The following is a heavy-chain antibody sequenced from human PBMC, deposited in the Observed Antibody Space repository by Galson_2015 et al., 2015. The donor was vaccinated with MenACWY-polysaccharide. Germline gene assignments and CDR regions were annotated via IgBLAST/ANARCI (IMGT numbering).Heavy chain of an antibody. Sequence: SLRLSCAASGFTFSSYAMSWVRQARGKGLEWVSAISGSGGSTYYADSVKGLFTISRDNSKNTLYLQMNSLRAEDTAVYYCAKLFRIQLCLGYFDLRGRGTLVTVSS. CDR1: GFTFSSYA. CDR2: ISGSGGST. CDR3: AKLFRIQLCLGYFDL. V-gene: IGHV3-23*01. D-gene: IGHD5-18*01. J-gene: IGHJ2*01.